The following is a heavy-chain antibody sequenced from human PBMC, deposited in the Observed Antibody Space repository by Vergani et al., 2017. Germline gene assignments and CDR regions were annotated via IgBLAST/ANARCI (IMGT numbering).Heavy chain of an antibody. V-gene: IGHV4-34*01. Sequence: QVQLQQWGAGLLKPSETLSLTCAVYGGSFSGYYWSWIRQPPGKGLEWIGEINHSGSTNYNPSLKSRVTISVDTSKNQFSLKLSSVTAADTAVYYCARAFQDRLGYCSGGSCQDFDYWGQGTLVTVSS. CDR3: ARAFQDRLGYCSGGSCQDFDY. CDR1: GGSFSGYY. D-gene: IGHD2-15*01. J-gene: IGHJ4*02. CDR2: INHSGST.